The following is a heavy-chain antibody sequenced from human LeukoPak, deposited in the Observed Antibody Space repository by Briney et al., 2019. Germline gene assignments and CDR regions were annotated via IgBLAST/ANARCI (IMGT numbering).Heavy chain of an antibody. CDR2: ISGSGDRT. J-gene: IGHJ6*02. Sequence: GGSLRLSCAASGFTFSSYAMNWVRQAPGKGLEWVSGISGSGDRTYYADFVKGRFTISRDNSKNTLYLQMNSLRAEDTAVYFCAKDTDIYYYYYDMDVWGQGTTVTVSS. D-gene: IGHD3-9*01. V-gene: IGHV3-23*01. CDR1: GFTFSSYA. CDR3: AKDTDIYYYYYDMDV.